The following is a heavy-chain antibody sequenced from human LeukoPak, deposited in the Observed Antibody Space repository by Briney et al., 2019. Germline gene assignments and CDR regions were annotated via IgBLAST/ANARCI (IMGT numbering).Heavy chain of an antibody. CDR1: GGSFSGYY. CDR3: ATMENDSSGYMVDY. V-gene: IGHV4-34*01. Sequence: PSETLSLTCAVYGGSFSGYYWSWIRQPPGKGLEWIGEINHSGSTNYNPSLKSRVTISVDTSKNQFSLKLSSVTAADTAVYYCATMENDSSGYMVDYWGQGTPVTVSS. D-gene: IGHD3-22*01. CDR2: INHSGST. J-gene: IGHJ4*02.